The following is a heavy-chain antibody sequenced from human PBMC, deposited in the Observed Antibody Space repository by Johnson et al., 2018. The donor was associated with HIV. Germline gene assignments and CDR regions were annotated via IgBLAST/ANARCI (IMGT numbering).Heavy chain of an antibody. CDR1: GFTFDDYA. V-gene: IGHV3-9*01. CDR3: AKELLYGSGSPDAFDI. CDR2: ISWNSGSI. J-gene: IGHJ3*02. Sequence: VQLVESGGGLVQPGGSLRLSCAASGFTFDDYAMHWVRQAPGKGLEWVSGISWNSGSIGYADSVKGRFTISRDNAKNSLYLQMNSLRAEDTALYYCAKELLYGSGSPDAFDIWGQGTMVTVSS. D-gene: IGHD3-10*01.